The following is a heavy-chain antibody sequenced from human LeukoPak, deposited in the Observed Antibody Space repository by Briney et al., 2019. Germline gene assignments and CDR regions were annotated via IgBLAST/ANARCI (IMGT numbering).Heavy chain of an antibody. CDR2: IYYNGST. CDR1: GGSISSSSYY. D-gene: IGHD6-6*01. J-gene: IGHJ4*02. Sequence: TSETLSLTCTVSGGSISSSSYYWGWIRQPPGKGLERIGSIYYNGSTYYNPSLKSRVTISVDTSKNQFSLKLSSVTAADTAVYYCARDDSSSPDYWGQGTLVTVSS. CDR3: ARDDSSSPDY. V-gene: IGHV4-39*07.